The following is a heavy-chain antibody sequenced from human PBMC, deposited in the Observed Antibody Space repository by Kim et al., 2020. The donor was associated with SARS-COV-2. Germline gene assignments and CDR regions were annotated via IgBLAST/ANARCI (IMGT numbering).Heavy chain of an antibody. D-gene: IGHD1-26*01. V-gene: IGHV5-51*01. J-gene: IGHJ4*02. CDR2: IYPDDSDT. Sequence: GESLKISCKGSEDSFTDYWIGWVRQMPGKGLEWMGIIYPDDSDTRYSPSFEGQVTISVDKSIRTAYLHWSSLKASDTAIYYCARSPLGTYYFDYWGQGTLVTVSS. CDR1: EDSFTDYW. CDR3: ARSPLGTYYFDY.